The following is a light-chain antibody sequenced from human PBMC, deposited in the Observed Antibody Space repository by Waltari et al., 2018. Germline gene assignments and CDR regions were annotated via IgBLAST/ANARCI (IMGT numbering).Light chain of an antibody. CDR2: YDS. V-gene: IGLV3-21*04. CDR1: YIGSKS. CDR3: QVWDKSTDYAV. J-gene: IGLJ3*02. Sequence: SYVLTQPPSVSVAPGETARITCGGDYIGSKSVHWYQRKPGQAPVLVTYYDSDRPSGIPERFSGSDSGNTAALTISRGEGDEEADFYCQVWDKSTDYAVFGGGTKLTGL.